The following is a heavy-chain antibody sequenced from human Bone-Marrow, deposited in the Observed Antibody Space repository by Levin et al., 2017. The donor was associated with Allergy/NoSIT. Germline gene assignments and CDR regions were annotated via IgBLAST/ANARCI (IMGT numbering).Heavy chain of an antibody. CDR3: TTDIRYGSGSYPLSYSYMDV. V-gene: IGHV3-15*01. J-gene: IGHJ6*03. CDR2: IKSNTDGGTT. Sequence: GGSLRLSCVASGFTFHDAWMSWVRQAPGKGLEWVGRIKSNTDGGTTDYAAPVKGRFSISRDDSENTLSLQMNSLKTEDTAVYYCTTDIRYGSGSYPLSYSYMDVWGRGTTVTVSS. CDR1: GFTFHDAW. D-gene: IGHD3-10*01.